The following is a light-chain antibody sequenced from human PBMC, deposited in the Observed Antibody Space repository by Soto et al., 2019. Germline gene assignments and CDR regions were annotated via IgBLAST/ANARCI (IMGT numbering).Light chain of an antibody. V-gene: IGLV2-14*01. CDR1: RSDVGGYNF. CDR3: SSYTSTNTLV. Sequence: QSVLTQPASVSGPPGQSITISCTGTRSDVGGYNFVSWYQQHPGKVPKLLIYDVTHRPSGVSNRFSASKSANTASLTISGLQAEDEADYYCSSYTSTNTLVFGGGTKLTVL. J-gene: IGLJ2*01. CDR2: DVT.